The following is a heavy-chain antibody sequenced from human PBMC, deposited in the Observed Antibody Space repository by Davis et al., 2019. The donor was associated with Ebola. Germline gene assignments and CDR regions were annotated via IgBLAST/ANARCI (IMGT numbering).Heavy chain of an antibody. D-gene: IGHD2-21*01. CDR3: ARGGVAYSNLDY. CDR2: MNPNSGNT. CDR1: GYTFTGYD. Sequence: ASVKVSCKATGYTFTGYDIHWVRQATGQGLAWMGWMNPNSGNTGYAQKFQDRVTMTRENSMNTTYMELSSLRTEDTAVYFCARGGVAYSNLDYWCQGTLVAVSS. V-gene: IGHV1-8*01. J-gene: IGHJ4*02.